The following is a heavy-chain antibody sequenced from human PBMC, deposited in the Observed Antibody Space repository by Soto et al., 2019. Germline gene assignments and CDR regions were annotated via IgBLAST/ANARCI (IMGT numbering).Heavy chain of an antibody. J-gene: IGHJ6*02. CDR2: IYTSGST. CDR1: GGSISSYY. CDR3: ARAIAVAGPVYYYYYGMDV. D-gene: IGHD6-19*01. Sequence: PSETLSLTCTVSGGSISSYYWSWIRRPAGKGLEWIGRIYTSGSTNYNPSLKSRVTMSVDTSKNQFSLKLSSVTAADTAVYYCARAIAVAGPVYYYYYGMDVWGQGTTVTVSS. V-gene: IGHV4-4*07.